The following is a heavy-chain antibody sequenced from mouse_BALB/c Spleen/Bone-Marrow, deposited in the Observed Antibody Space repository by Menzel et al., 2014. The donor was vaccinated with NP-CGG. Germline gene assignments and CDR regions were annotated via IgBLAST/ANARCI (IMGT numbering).Heavy chain of an antibody. J-gene: IGHJ4*01. CDR2: INPSTGYT. V-gene: IGHV1-7*01. CDR1: GYTFTSYW. D-gene: IGHD1-1*01. Sequence: VQLQQSGAELAKPGASVKMSCKASGYTFTSYWMHWVKQRPGQGLEWIGYINPSTGYTEYNQKFKDKATLTAGKSSSTAYMQLSSLTSEDSAVYYCARGTVVAYYYAMDYWGQGTSVTVSS. CDR3: ARGTVVAYYYAMDY.